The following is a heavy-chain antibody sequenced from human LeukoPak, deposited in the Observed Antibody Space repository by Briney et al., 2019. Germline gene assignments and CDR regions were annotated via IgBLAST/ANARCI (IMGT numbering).Heavy chain of an antibody. D-gene: IGHD3-3*01. CDR2: ISTSGGST. V-gene: IGHV3-23*01. Sequence: GGSLRLSCAASGFTFTNHAMSWVRQAPGKGLEWVSSISTSGGSTYYADSVKGRFTISRDNSKNTLYLQMNSLRAEDTAVYYCAKSVRFLENYYYMDVWGKGTTVTVSS. J-gene: IGHJ6*03. CDR3: AKSVRFLENYYYMDV. CDR1: GFTFTNHA.